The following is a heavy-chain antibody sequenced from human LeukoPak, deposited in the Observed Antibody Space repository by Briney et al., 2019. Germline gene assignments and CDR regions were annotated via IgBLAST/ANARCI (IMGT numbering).Heavy chain of an antibody. Sequence: PGGSLRLSCAASGFTFSSYAMNWVRQAPGKGPEWVSVIYSDGSTYYLDSVKGRFTISTDNSRNTLYLQMNSLRVEDTAMYYCAKGARLTAIGSGYFDSWGQGVLVTVSS. CDR3: AKGARLTAIGSGYFDS. V-gene: IGHV3-23*03. D-gene: IGHD2-2*03. J-gene: IGHJ4*02. CDR1: GFTFSSYA. CDR2: IYSDGST.